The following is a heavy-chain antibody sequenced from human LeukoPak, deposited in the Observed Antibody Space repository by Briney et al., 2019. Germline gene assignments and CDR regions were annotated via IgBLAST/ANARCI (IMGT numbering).Heavy chain of an antibody. Sequence: SETLSLTCTVSGGSISSYYWSYIRQTPGKGLEWIAYIHDSGSTYNNPSLKSRLSISIDTSKNQFSLKLNSVTAADTAVYYCARVVAAAGNNWFDPWGQGTLVTVSS. CDR3: ARVVAAAGNNWFDP. J-gene: IGHJ5*02. CDR2: IHDSGST. D-gene: IGHD6-25*01. CDR1: GGSISSYY. V-gene: IGHV4-59*12.